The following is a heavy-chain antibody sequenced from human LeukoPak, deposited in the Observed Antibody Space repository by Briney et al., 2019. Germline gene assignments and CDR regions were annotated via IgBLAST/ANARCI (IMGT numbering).Heavy chain of an antibody. J-gene: IGHJ4*02. Sequence: SETLSLTCAVSGGSISSGGYSWSWIRQPPGKGLEWIGYIYYSGTTNYSPSLKSRVTISVDRSKNQFSLKLNSVTAADTAVYYCARDLKIDHSSGWYSFDYWGQGILVTVSS. CDR3: ARDLKIDHSSGWYSFDY. CDR1: GGSISSGGYS. V-gene: IGHV4-61*08. D-gene: IGHD6-19*01. CDR2: IYYSGTT.